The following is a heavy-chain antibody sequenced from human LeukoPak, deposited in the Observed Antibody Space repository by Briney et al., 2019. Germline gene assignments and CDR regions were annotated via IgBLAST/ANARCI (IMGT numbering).Heavy chain of an antibody. Sequence: PGGSLRLSCAASGFTFSSYGMHWVRQAPGKGLEWVAFIRYDGSNKYYTDSMKGRFTISRDNSENTLYLQMNSLRAEDTAVYYCARGKRLVTASYYFDSWGQGSLVTVSS. CDR2: IRYDGSNK. V-gene: IGHV3-30*02. CDR3: ARGKRLVTASYYFDS. CDR1: GFTFSSYG. D-gene: IGHD2-21*02. J-gene: IGHJ4*02.